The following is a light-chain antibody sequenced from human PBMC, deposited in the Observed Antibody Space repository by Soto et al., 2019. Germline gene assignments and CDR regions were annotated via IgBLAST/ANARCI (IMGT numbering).Light chain of an antibody. V-gene: IGLV1-44*01. Sequence: QSVLTQPPSASGTPGQRVTISCSGSSSNIGSDSVNWYQQLPGTAPKLLIYTDSQRPSGVSDRFSGSKSGSSASLAISGLQSEDKATYYCATWDDSLNAVVFGGGTKLTVL. CDR3: ATWDDSLNAVV. CDR1: SSNIGSDS. CDR2: TDS. J-gene: IGLJ2*01.